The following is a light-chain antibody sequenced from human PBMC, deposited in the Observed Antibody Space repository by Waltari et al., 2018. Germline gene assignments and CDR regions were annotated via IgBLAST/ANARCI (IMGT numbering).Light chain of an antibody. CDR3: SSYAGINMRV. J-gene: IGLJ1*01. Sequence: QSALTQPPSASGSPGQSVTISCTGTSSDVGGYNFVSWYQQHPGKAPKLMIYEVSKRPSGVPHRFSGSKSGNTSFLTVSVLQAEDEADYFGSSYAGINMRVFGTGTKVTVL. CDR1: SSDVGGYNF. CDR2: EVS. V-gene: IGLV2-8*01.